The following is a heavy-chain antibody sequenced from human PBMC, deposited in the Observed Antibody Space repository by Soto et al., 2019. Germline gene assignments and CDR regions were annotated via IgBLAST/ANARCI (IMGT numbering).Heavy chain of an antibody. D-gene: IGHD5-18*01. Sequence: QVQLVQSGAEVKRPGSSVRVSCKTSGDTFSAYAMSWVRQAPGQGLEWMGGIIPIFPTGNYAQKFQDRFTITADRSTNTAYMELRSLRPDDTAVYYCASGVETAMIGAYYFDYWGQGTLVTVSS. V-gene: IGHV1-69*13. CDR3: ASGVETAMIGAYYFDY. CDR2: IIPIFPTG. CDR1: GDTFSAYA. J-gene: IGHJ4*02.